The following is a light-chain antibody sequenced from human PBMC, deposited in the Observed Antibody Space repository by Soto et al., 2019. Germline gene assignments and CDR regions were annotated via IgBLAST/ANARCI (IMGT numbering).Light chain of an antibody. CDR1: SSDVGGYNY. J-gene: IGLJ2*01. CDR3: CSYAGSSTFNVV. Sequence: QSVLTQPPSASGSPGQSVTISCTGTSSDVGGYNYVSWYQQHPGKAPKLMIYEVSKRPSGVSNRFSGSKSGNTASLTISGLQAEDEADYYCCSYAGSSTFNVVFGGGTKLTVL. V-gene: IGLV2-23*02. CDR2: EVS.